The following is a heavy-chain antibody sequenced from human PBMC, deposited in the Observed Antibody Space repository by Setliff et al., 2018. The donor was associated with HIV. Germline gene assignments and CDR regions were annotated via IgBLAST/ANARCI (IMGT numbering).Heavy chain of an antibody. CDR1: GFTFSDYC. Sequence: GGSLRLSCAASGFTFSDYCMTWVRQAPGKELEWVSYISSTGNTIYYADSVKGRFTISRDNAKNSLYLQMNSLRAEDAAVYYCARTTSNSYRYHYYYSMDVWGQGTTVTVSS. D-gene: IGHD4-4*01. V-gene: IGHV3-11*01. CDR2: ISSTGNTI. J-gene: IGHJ6*02. CDR3: ARTTSNSYRYHYYYSMDV.